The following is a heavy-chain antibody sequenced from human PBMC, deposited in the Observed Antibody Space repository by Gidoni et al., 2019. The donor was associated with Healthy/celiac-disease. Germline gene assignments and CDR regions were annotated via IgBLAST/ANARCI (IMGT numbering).Heavy chain of an antibody. CDR2: IYSGGST. Sequence: EVQLVESGGGLVQPGGSLRLSCAASGFTVSSNYMRWVRQAPGKGLEWVSVIYSGGSTYYADSVKGRFTISRDNSKNTLYLQMNSLRAEDTAVYYCARSLIVVVTKGDAFDIWGQGTMVTVSS. CDR3: ARSLIVVVTKGDAFDI. J-gene: IGHJ3*02. V-gene: IGHV3-66*02. D-gene: IGHD3-22*01. CDR1: GFTVSSNY.